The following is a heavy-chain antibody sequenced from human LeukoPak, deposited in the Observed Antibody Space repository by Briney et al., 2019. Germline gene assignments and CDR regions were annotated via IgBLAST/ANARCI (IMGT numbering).Heavy chain of an antibody. Sequence: PGGSLRLSCTASEFTLSNYWMHWVRQTPGKGLVWVSFINSDASTTAYADSVKGRFTISRDNAKNTLYMQMNSLRVEDTAVYYCARDMNVDTAMDIWGQGTLVTVPS. J-gene: IGHJ3*02. V-gene: IGHV3-74*01. CDR1: EFTLSNYW. CDR2: INSDASTT. CDR3: ARDMNVDTAMDI. D-gene: IGHD5-18*01.